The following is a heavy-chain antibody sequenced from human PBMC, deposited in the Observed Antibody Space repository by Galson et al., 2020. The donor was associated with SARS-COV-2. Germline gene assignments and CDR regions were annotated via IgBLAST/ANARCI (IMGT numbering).Heavy chain of an antibody. J-gene: IGHJ4*02. CDR2: INSDGSSR. Sequence: GGSLRLSCAASGFTFSSYWMHWVRQAPGKGLVWVSRINSDGSSRTYADSVKGRFTISRDNAKNTLYLQMNSLRAEDTAVYYCARGGGTMIVVANNFDYWGQGTLVTVSS. CDR3: ARGGGTMIVVANNFDY. CDR1: GFTFSSYW. V-gene: IGHV3-74*01. D-gene: IGHD3-22*01.